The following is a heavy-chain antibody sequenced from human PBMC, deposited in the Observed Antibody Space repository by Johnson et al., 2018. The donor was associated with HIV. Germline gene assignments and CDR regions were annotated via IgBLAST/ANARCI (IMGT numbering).Heavy chain of an antibody. CDR3: AKGFYDSSGTDSFHI. CDR2: IRYDGSNK. Sequence: QVQLVESGGGVVRPGGSLRLSCAASGFTFDDYGMSWVRQAPGKGLEWVAFIRYDGSNKYYADSVKGRFTISRDNSKNTLYLQMNSLRAEDTAVYYCAKGFYDSSGTDSFHIWGQGTMVTVSS. CDR1: GFTFDDYG. V-gene: IGHV3-30*02. D-gene: IGHD3-22*01. J-gene: IGHJ3*02.